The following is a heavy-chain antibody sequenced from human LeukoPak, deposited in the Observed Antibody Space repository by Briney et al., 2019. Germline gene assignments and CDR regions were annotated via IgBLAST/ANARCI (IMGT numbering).Heavy chain of an antibody. CDR2: INHSGST. CDR1: GGSFNGYY. Sequence: SETLSLTCAVYGGSFNGYYWSWIRQPPGKGLEWIGEINHSGSTNYNPSLKSRVTISVDTSKNQFSLKLSSVTAADTAVYYCARVGLAGYDYWGQGTLVTVSS. J-gene: IGHJ4*02. V-gene: IGHV4-34*01. CDR3: ARVGLAGYDY. D-gene: IGHD6-19*01.